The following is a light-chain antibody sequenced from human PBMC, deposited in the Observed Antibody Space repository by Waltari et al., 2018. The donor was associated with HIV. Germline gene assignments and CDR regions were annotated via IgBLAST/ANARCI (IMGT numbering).Light chain of an antibody. J-gene: IGLJ3*02. Sequence: QSALTQPASVSGSPGQSITIPCTGPSSDVGIYNLVSWYQQHPAKAPKLMIYEGIKRPSGVSNRISGSKSGNTASLTISGLQAEDEADYYCCSYGGSSNWVFGGGTKLTVL. V-gene: IGLV2-23*01. CDR1: SSDVGIYNL. CDR3: CSYGGSSNWV. CDR2: EGI.